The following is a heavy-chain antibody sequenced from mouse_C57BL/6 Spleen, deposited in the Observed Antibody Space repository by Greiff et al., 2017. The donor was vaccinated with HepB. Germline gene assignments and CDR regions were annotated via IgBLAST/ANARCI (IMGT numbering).Heavy chain of an antibody. CDR1: GYAFSSSW. J-gene: IGHJ2*01. D-gene: IGHD1-1*01. CDR3: ARSIYYYGSILDY. CDR2: IYPGDGDT. V-gene: IGHV1-82*01. Sequence: VKLMESGPELVKPGASVKISCKASGYAFSSSWMNWVKQRPGKGLEWIGRIYPGDGDTNYNGKFKGKATLTADKSSSTAYMQLGSLTSEDSAVYFCARSIYYYGSILDYWGQGTTLTVSS.